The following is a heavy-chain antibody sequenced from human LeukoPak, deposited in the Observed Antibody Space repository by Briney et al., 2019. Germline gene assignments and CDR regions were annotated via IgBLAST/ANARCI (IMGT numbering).Heavy chain of an antibody. J-gene: IGHJ4*02. Sequence: PGGSLRLSCAASGFTFSSYGMNWVRQAPGKGLEWVSYISSSGSTIYYADSVKGRFTISRDNAKNSLYLQMNSLRAEDTAVYYCARDMRYCSGGSCYSGHPYYFDYWGQGTLVTVSS. CDR3: ARDMRYCSGGSCYSGHPYYFDY. CDR2: ISSSGSTI. CDR1: GFTFSSYG. V-gene: IGHV3-48*04. D-gene: IGHD2-15*01.